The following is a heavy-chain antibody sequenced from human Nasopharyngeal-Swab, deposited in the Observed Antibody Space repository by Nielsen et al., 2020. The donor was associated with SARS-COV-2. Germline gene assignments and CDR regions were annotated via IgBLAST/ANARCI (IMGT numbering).Heavy chain of an antibody. CDR2: IWYDGSNK. CDR1: GFTFSSYG. D-gene: IGHD5-18*01. CDR3: ARDAHSYGFDY. V-gene: IGHV3-33*01. Sequence: GGSLRLSCAASGFTFSSYGVHWVRQAPGKGLEWVAVIWYDGSNKYYADSVKGRFTISRDNSKNTLYLQMNSLRAEDTAVYYCARDAHSYGFDYWGQGTLVTVSS. J-gene: IGHJ4*02.